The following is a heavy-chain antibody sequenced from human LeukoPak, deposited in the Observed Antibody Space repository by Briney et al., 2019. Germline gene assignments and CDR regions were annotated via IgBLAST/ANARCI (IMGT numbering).Heavy chain of an antibody. D-gene: IGHD3-10*01. J-gene: IGHJ4*02. Sequence: VASVTVSCKSSGYTFTIYGISWVRQAPGQGLEWMGWISAYSANTKHAQKFQGRVSMTTDTSTGTAYMELRSLRSDDTAVYYCARFSSAGYYASGLDYWGQGTLVTVSS. CDR3: ARFSSAGYYASGLDY. CDR1: GYTFTIYG. V-gene: IGHV1-18*01. CDR2: ISAYSANT.